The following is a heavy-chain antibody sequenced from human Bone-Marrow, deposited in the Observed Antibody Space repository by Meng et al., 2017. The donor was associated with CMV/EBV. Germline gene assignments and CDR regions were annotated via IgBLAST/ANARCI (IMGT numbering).Heavy chain of an antibody. CDR3: AREIVVVVPAAVYYYGMDV. D-gene: IGHD2-2*01. Sequence: GESLKISCAASGFTFSSYSMNWVRQAPGKGLEWVSSISSSSSYIYYADSVKGRFTISRDNAKNSLYLQMNSLRAEDTAVYYCAREIVVVVPAAVYYYGMDVWGQGTTVTVSS. V-gene: IGHV3-21*01. J-gene: IGHJ6*02. CDR1: GFTFSSYS. CDR2: ISSSSSYI.